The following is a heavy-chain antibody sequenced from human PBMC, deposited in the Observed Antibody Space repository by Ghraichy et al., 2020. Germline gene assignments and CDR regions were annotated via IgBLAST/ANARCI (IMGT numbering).Heavy chain of an antibody. CDR3: WNFDY. Sequence: GGSLRLSCTASGFTFTSYEMNWVRQAPGKGLEWISYITNSGRTISYADSVKGRFTISRDNAKNALFLQMNSLRAEDTAVYYCWNFDYWGQGTLVTVSS. CDR1: GFTFTSYE. J-gene: IGHJ4*02. D-gene: IGHD1-1*01. CDR2: ITNSGRTI. V-gene: IGHV3-48*03.